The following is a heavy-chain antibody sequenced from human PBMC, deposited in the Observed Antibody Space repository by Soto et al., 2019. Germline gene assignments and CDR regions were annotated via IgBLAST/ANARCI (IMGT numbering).Heavy chain of an antibody. CDR1: GGSISSGDYH. CDR2: VYYPGNT. J-gene: IGHJ4*02. D-gene: IGHD3-3*01. Sequence: QVQLQESGPGLVKPSQTLSLTCTVSGGSISSGDYHWSWIRQPPGKGLEWIGFVYYPGNTYYNPSLKSRVTISVDTSKHQFSLKLSSVTAADTAVYYCARSDFWSGYYTDYWGQGTLVTVSS. CDR3: ARSDFWSGYYTDY. V-gene: IGHV4-30-4*08.